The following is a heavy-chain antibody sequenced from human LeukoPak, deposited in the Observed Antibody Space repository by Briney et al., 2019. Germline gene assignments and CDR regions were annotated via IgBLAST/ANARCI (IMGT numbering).Heavy chain of an antibody. V-gene: IGHV3-7*01. Sequence: GGSLRLSCAASGFTFSSYWMSWVRQAPGKGLEWVANIKQDGSEKYYVDSVKGRFTISRDNAKNSLYLQMNSLRAEDTAVYYCARDRGYGSGSLNWFDPWGQGTLVTVSS. CDR1: GFTFSSYW. J-gene: IGHJ5*02. CDR2: IKQDGSEK. CDR3: ARDRGYGSGSLNWFDP. D-gene: IGHD3-10*01.